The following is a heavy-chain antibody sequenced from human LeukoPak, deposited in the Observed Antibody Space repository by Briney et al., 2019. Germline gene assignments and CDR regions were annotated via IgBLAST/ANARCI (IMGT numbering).Heavy chain of an antibody. CDR3: ARGGPRGGYYDSSGYYYNY. D-gene: IGHD3-22*01. CDR1: GGSFSGYY. Sequence: SETLSLTCAVYGGSFSGYYWSWIRQPPGKGLEWIGEINHSGSTNYNPSLKSRVTISVDTSKNQFSLKLSSETAADTAVYYCARGGPRGGYYDSSGYYYNYWGQGTLVTVSS. J-gene: IGHJ4*02. V-gene: IGHV4-34*01. CDR2: INHSGST.